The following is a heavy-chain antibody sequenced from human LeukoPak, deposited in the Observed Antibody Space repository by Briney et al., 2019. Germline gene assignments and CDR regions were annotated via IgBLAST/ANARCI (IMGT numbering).Heavy chain of an antibody. CDR1: GFTFSSYA. CDR2: ISYDGSNK. D-gene: IGHD1-26*01. V-gene: IGHV3-30-3*01. CDR3: ARAGVRWELGNWFDP. Sequence: PGRSLRLSCAASGFTFSSYAMHWVRQAPGKGLEWVAVISYDGSNKYYADSVKGRFTISRDNSKNTLYLQMNSLRAEDTAVYYCARAGVRWELGNWFDPWGQGTLVTVSS. J-gene: IGHJ5*02.